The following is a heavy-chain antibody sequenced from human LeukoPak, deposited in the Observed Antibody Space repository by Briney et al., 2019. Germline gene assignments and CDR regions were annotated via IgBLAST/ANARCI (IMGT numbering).Heavy chain of an antibody. CDR2: IYSSGIT. J-gene: IGHJ5*02. Sequence: PSETLSLTCTVSGGSITSGSVYWAWIRQSAGRGLQWIGRIYSSGITNYNPSLKSRLTMSIDTSKSQFFLNLSSLTAADTAVYYCARGITGRGRFDPWGQGTLVTVSS. CDR1: GGSITSGSVY. D-gene: IGHD3-10*01. CDR3: ARGITGRGRFDP. V-gene: IGHV4-61*02.